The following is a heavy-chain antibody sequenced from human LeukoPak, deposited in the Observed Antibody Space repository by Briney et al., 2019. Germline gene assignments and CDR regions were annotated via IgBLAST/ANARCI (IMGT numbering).Heavy chain of an antibody. CDR3: ARQFSYYDFWSGYPFDY. CDR1: GGSISSSSYY. V-gene: IGHV4-39*01. CDR2: IYYSGST. D-gene: IGHD3-3*01. J-gene: IGHJ4*02. Sequence: SETLSLTCTVSGGSISSSSYYWGWIRQPPGKGLEWIGSIYYSGSTYYNPSLKSRVTISVHTSKNQFSLKLSSVTAADTAVYYCARQFSYYDFWSGYPFDYWGQGTLVTVSS.